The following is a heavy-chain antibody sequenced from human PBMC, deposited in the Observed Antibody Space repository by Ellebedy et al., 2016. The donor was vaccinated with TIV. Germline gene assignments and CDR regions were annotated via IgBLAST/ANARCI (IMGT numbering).Heavy chain of an antibody. CDR3: ARDPIVGATRCFDY. V-gene: IGHV1-18*04. Sequence: AASVKVSCKASGYTFSSYFMHWVRQAPGQGLEWMGWISAYSGNTNYAQKLQGRVTMTTDTSTSTAYMELRSLRSDDTAVYYCARDPIVGATRCFDYWGQGTLVTVSS. CDR1: GYTFSSYF. CDR2: ISAYSGNT. J-gene: IGHJ4*02. D-gene: IGHD1-26*01.